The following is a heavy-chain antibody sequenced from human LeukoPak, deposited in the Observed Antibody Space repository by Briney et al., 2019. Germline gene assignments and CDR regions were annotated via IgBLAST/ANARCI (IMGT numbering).Heavy chain of an antibody. D-gene: IGHD6-13*01. CDR1: GGSINSYY. CDR3: ARGRYSSSWYLDY. J-gene: IGHJ4*02. CDR2: IYYSGST. Sequence: SETLSLTCTVSGGSINSYYWSWIRQPPGKGLEWIGSIYYSGSTNYNPPLKSRVTISVDTSKNQFSLRLSSVTAADTAVYYCARGRYSSSWYLDYWGQGALVTVSS. V-gene: IGHV4-59*01.